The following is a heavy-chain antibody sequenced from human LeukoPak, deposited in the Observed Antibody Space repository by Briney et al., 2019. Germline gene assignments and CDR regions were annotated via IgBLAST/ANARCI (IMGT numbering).Heavy chain of an antibody. CDR1: GFTFSSYW. Sequence: GGSLRLSCAASGFTFSSYWMHWVRQAPGKGLVWVSRIISDGSSTTYADSVKGRFTISRDNAKNSLYLQMDSLRAEDTAVYYCAKEGAYPIITYDSWGQGALVTVSS. V-gene: IGHV3-74*01. D-gene: IGHD3-10*01. J-gene: IGHJ5*01. CDR3: AKEGAYPIITYDS. CDR2: IISDGSST.